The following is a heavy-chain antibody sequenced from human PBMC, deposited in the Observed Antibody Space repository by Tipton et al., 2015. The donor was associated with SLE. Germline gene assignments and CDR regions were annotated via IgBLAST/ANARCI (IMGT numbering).Heavy chain of an antibody. CDR1: GFTFSSYD. CDR3: ARTLGYYYYGLDV. Sequence: SLRLSCAASGFTFSSYDMHWVRQPTGKGLEWVSGIGVAGHSYYSGSVKGRFTISRENGKDSMYLQMDSLRAEDTAVYYCARTLGYYYYGLDVWGQGTTVTVSS. D-gene: IGHD3-16*01. V-gene: IGHV3-13*01. J-gene: IGHJ6*02. CDR2: IGVAGHS.